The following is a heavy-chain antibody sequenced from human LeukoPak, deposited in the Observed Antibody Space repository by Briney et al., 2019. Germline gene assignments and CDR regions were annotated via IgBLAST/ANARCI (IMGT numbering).Heavy chain of an antibody. D-gene: IGHD6-19*01. Sequence: AAVKVSCKPSGGTFSSYAISWVRQAAGQGLEWLGWINPNSGDTNYPQKFQGRGTMTRDTSINTAYMELRSLTSDDTAVYYCARELAVAGTGPADYWGQGTLVTVSS. CDR3: ARELAVAGTGPADY. J-gene: IGHJ4*02. V-gene: IGHV1-2*02. CDR2: INPNSGDT. CDR1: GGTFSSYA.